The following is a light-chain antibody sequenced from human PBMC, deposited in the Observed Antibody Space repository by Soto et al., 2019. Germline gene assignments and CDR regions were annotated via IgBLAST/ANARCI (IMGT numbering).Light chain of an antibody. Sequence: EIVLTQSPGTLSLSPGEKATLSCRDSHSVSSSYLAWYQQKPGQAPRLLIYGASSRATGIPDRFSGSGSGTDFTFTISRLEPEDFAVYYCQQYGSSPITFGQGTRLEIK. CDR3: QQYGSSPIT. CDR2: GAS. J-gene: IGKJ5*01. CDR1: HSVSSSY. V-gene: IGKV3-20*01.